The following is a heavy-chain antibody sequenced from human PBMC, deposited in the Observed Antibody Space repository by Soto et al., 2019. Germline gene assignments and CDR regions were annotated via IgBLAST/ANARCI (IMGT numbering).Heavy chain of an antibody. V-gene: IGHV1-8*01. D-gene: IGHD3-9*01. Sequence: ASVKVSCKASGYTFTSYDINWVRQATGQGLEWMGWMNPSSGNTGYAQKFQGRVTMTRNTSISTAYMELSSLRSEDTAVYYCARGVRYFDWLLYGYYFDYWGQGTLVTVSS. CDR3: ARGVRYFDWLLYGYYFDY. CDR2: MNPSSGNT. J-gene: IGHJ4*02. CDR1: GYTFTSYD.